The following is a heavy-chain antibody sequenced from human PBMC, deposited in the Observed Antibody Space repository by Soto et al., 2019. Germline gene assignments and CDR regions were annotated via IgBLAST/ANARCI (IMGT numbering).Heavy chain of an antibody. Sequence: PGGSLRLSCAASGFTVSSKYMSWVRQAPGKGLEWVSLIQSGGPTYYADSVKGRFTISRDTSENTLHLQMDSLRAEDTAVYYCARYDFWCDYRSYYGDGMDVWGKGTTVTVSS. D-gene: IGHD3-3*01. J-gene: IGHJ6*04. CDR2: IQSGGPT. V-gene: IGHV3-66*01. CDR1: GFTVSSKY. CDR3: ARYDFWCDYRSYYGDGMDV.